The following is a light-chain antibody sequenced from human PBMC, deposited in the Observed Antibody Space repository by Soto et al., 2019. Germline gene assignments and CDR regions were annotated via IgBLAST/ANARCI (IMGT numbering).Light chain of an antibody. Sequence: DIRMTQSPPSLSASVGDRVTITYRASQGISNYLAWYQQKPGELPKLVIYAASILQSGVPSRFSGSGSGPEVILTINNLQPEDFASYFCRQVYSFPRAFGLGTKVDIK. J-gene: IGKJ1*01. CDR3: RQVYSFPRA. CDR1: QGISNY. CDR2: AAS. V-gene: IGKV1-12*01.